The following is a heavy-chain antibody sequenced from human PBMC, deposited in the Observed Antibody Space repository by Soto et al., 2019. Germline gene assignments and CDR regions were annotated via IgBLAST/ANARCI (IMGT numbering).Heavy chain of an antibody. Sequence: QVQLVQSGAEVKKPGASVKVSCKASGYTFTSYAMNWVRQAPGQRLEWMGWINAGNGNTKYSQKFQGRVTITRDTSASTAYMELSSLRSDDTAVYYCAREEQQLEDGMDVWGQGTTVTVSS. CDR2: INAGNGNT. D-gene: IGHD6-13*01. CDR3: AREEQQLEDGMDV. CDR1: GYTFTSYA. V-gene: IGHV1-3*01. J-gene: IGHJ6*02.